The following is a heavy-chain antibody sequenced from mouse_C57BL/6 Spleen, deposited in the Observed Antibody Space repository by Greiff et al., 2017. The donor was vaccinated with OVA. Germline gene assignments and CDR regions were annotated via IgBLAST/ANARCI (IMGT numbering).Heavy chain of an antibody. D-gene: IGHD2-3*01. CDR3: ARHDGTRAWFAY. CDR2: ISSGGSYT. J-gene: IGHJ3*01. CDR1: GFTFSSYG. V-gene: IGHV5-6*01. Sequence: EVQRVESGGDLVKPGGSLKLSCAASGFTFSSYGMSWVRQTPDKRLEWVATISSGGSYTYYPDSVKGRFTISRDNAKNTLYLQMSSLKSEDTAMYYCARHDGTRAWFAYWGQGTLVTVSA.